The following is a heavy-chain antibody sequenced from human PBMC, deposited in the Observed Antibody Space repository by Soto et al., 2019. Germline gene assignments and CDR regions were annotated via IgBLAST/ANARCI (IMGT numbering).Heavy chain of an antibody. J-gene: IGHJ3*02. D-gene: IGHD3-16*01. CDR2: INAGNGNT. CDR1: GYTFTSYA. V-gene: IGHV1-3*01. CDR3: ARKAQSSYGWANEYAFDI. Sequence: GASVKVSCKASGYTFTSYAMHWVRQAPGQRLEWMGWINAGNGNTKYSQKFQGRVTITRDTSASTAYMELSSLRSEDTAVYYCARKAQSSYGWANEYAFDIWGQGTMVTVSS.